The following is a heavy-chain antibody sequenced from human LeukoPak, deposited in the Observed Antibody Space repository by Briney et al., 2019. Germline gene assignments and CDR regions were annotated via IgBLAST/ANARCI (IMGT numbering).Heavy chain of an antibody. V-gene: IGHV4-34*01. CDR2: INHSGST. D-gene: IGHD5-24*01. J-gene: IGHJ6*03. CDR1: GFTFTSYN. Sequence: GSLRLSCAASGFTFTSYNMNWVRQPPGKGLEWIGEINHSGSTNYNPSLKSRVTISVDTSKNQFSLKLSSVTAADTAVYYCARHGHMDVWGKGTTVTISS. CDR3: ARHGHMDV.